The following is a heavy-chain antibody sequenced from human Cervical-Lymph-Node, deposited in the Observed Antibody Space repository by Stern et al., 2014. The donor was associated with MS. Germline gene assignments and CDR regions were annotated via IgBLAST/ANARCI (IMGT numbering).Heavy chain of an antibody. Sequence: VQLEESGAEVKKPGASVKVSCKAPGYTFTSYGLSWVRQAPGQGLEWMGWISPYNSNTHYAQKFQGRVTMTADISTSTAYMELRSLRSDDTAVYYCARTRDYYYYYGMDVWGLGTTVTVSS. J-gene: IGHJ6*02. V-gene: IGHV1-18*01. CDR3: ARTRDYYYYYGMDV. CDR2: ISPYNSNT. CDR1: GYTFTSYG.